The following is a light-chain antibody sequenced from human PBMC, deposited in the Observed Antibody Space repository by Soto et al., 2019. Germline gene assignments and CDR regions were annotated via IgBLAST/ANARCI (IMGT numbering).Light chain of an antibody. CDR2: DVS. Sequence: QSALTQPASVSGSPGQSITISCTGTSSDVGGYNYVSWYQQRPGKAPKVMIYDVSKRPSGVSNRFSGSKSGNTASLTISGLQAEDEADYYCSSYSYTSSRTVVFGGGTKLTVL. CDR1: SSDVGGYNY. V-gene: IGLV2-14*01. CDR3: SSYSYTSSRTVV. J-gene: IGLJ3*02.